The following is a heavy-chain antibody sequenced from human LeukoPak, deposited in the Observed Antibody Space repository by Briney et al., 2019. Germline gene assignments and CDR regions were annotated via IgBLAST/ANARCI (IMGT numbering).Heavy chain of an antibody. J-gene: IGHJ4*02. CDR3: AKVGLEAPFDY. D-gene: IGHD3-3*01. V-gene: IGHV1-69*13. CDR1: GGTFSSYA. CDR2: IIPIFGTA. Sequence: ASVKVSCKASGGTFSSYAISWVRQAPGQGLEWMGGIIPIFGTANYAQKFQGRVTITADESTSTAYMELSSLRSEDTAVYYCAKVGLEAPFDYWGQGTLVTVSS.